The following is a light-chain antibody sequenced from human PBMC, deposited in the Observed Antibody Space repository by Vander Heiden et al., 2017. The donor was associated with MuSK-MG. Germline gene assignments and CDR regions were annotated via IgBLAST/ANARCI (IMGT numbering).Light chain of an antibody. Sequence: VQRRECASSLSASVGDRVTITCQASQDISNYLNWYQQKPGKAPKLLIYDASNLETGVPSRFSGSGSGPDLTFTICTPQLEDIATSYCEQYDNHPITFGQGARLEIK. CDR3: EQYDNHPIT. J-gene: IGKJ5*01. CDR2: DAS. V-gene: IGKV1-33*01. CDR1: QDISNY.